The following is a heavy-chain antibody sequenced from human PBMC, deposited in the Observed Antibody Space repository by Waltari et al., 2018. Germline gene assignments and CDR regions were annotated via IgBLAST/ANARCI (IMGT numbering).Heavy chain of an antibody. V-gene: IGHV4-39*07. J-gene: IGHJ6*03. CDR3: ARDVDMSFYYYMDV. CDR2: IYYSGST. CDR1: GGPISSNPYY. Sequence: QLQLQESGPRLVKPSETLSLSCTVSGGPISSNPYYWVWIRQPPGKGLEWFGSIYYSGSTYYHPSHRSRVTIAVDTAKNQVSLTLTSVSAADTAVYYCARDVDMSFYYYMDVWGKGTTVTISS. D-gene: IGHD2-21*01.